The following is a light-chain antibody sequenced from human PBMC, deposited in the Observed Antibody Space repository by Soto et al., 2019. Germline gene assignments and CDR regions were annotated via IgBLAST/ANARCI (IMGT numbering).Light chain of an antibody. V-gene: IGKV3-20*01. CDR3: QQYGSSLRT. CDR1: QSVSSSY. Sequence: EIVLTQSPGTLSLSPGERATLSCRASQSVSSSYLAWYQQKPGQAPRLLIFGASSRATGIPDRFSGSGSGTDFTLTISRLEPEDFAVYYCQQYGSSLRTFGQGTEVETK. J-gene: IGKJ1*01. CDR2: GAS.